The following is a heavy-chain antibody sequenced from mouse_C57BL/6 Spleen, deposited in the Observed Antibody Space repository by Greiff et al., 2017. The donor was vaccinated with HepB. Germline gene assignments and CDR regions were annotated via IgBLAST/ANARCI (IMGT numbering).Heavy chain of an antibody. CDR1: GYTFTSYW. V-gene: IGHV1-55*01. Sequence: QVQLQQPGAELVKPGASVKMSCKASGYTFTSYWITWVKQRPGQGLEWIGDIYPGSGSTNYNEKFKSKATLTVDTSSSTAYMQLSSLTSEDSAVYYCASPRGLLSYAMDYWGQGTSVTVSS. J-gene: IGHJ4*01. CDR2: IYPGSGST. D-gene: IGHD6-5*01. CDR3: ASPRGLLSYAMDY.